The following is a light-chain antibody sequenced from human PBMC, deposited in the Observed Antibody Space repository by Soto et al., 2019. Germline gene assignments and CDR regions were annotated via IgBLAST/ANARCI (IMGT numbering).Light chain of an antibody. CDR1: SSNIGSNY. CDR3: ATWDSSLSAGV. J-gene: IGLJ3*02. Sequence: QSVLTQPPSVSAAPGQTVSISCSGSSSNIGSNYVSWFQQLPGTAPKLLIYENNKRTSGIPDRFSGSKSGTSATLGITGLQTGDEADYYCATWDSSLSAGVFGGGTQLTVL. CDR2: ENN. V-gene: IGLV1-51*02.